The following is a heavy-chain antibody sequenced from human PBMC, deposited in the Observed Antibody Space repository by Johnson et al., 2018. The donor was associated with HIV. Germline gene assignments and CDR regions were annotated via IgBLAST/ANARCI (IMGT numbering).Heavy chain of an antibody. J-gene: IGHJ3*02. CDR1: GFTFISYA. V-gene: IGHV3-NL1*01. CDR2: FYSGGGT. CDR3: TRRSPYDAFDI. Sequence: QVQLVESGGGVVQPGRSLRLSCAASGFTFISYAMHWVRQAPGKGLEWASFFYSGGGTYYADSVKGRFTISRDNSKNTLYLQMNSLRAEDTAVYYCTRRSPYDAFDIWGQGTMVTVSS. D-gene: IGHD3-3*01.